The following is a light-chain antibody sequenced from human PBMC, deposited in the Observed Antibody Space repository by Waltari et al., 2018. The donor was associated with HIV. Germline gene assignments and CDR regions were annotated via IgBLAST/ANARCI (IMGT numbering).Light chain of an antibody. V-gene: IGKV1-17*01. J-gene: IGKJ2*01. CDR2: EAS. CDR3: LQHHLYPFT. Sequence: IQMTQSPSSLSASVEDRVTFTCRASQDIGTDLSWYQQRGGKAPKRMIYEASTLQSGVPPRFSGSGSGTQFSLTIIGLQAEDFATYYCLQHHLYPFTFGQGTNLDI. CDR1: QDIGTD.